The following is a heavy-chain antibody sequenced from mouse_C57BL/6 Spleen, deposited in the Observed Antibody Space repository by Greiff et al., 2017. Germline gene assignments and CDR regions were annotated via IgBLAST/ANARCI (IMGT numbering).Heavy chain of an antibody. CDR3: AREDYYGSSWCAY. D-gene: IGHD1-1*01. V-gene: IGHV1-42*01. CDR2: INPSTGGT. CDR1: GYSFTGYY. Sequence: EVKLVESGPELVKPGASVKISCKASGYSFTGYYMNWVKQSPEKSLEWIGEINPSTGGTTYNQKFKAKATLTVDKSSSTAYMQLKSLTSEDSAVYYCAREDYYGSSWCAYGGQGTLVTVSA. J-gene: IGHJ3*01.